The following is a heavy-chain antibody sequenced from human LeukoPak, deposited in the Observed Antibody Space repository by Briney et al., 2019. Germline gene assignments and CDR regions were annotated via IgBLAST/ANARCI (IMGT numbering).Heavy chain of an antibody. CDR1: GLVVSTYP. CDR3: ARGPLGGYNSAWFDP. Sequence: GGSLRLSCAASGLVVSTYPMNWVRQAPGKGLEWVSFISSSSGYIYYADSVKGRFTISRDNAKNSLYLQMNSLRVEDTAVYYCARGPLGGYNSAWFDPWGQGTLVTVSS. J-gene: IGHJ5*02. CDR2: ISSSSGYI. V-gene: IGHV3-21*01. D-gene: IGHD5-24*01.